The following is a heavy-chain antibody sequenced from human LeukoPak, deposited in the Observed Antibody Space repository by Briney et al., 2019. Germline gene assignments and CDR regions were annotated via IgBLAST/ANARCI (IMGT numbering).Heavy chain of an antibody. Sequence: SETLSLTCTVSGGSISNYYWSWIRQPPGKGLEWIGYISYSGSTISNPSLKSRVTISVDTSKNQFSLKLSSVTAADTAVYYCARDQYCSSTSCYKEYFQHWGQGTLVTVSS. CDR1: GGSISNYY. J-gene: IGHJ1*01. CDR3: ARDQYCSSTSCYKEYFQH. D-gene: IGHD2-2*02. V-gene: IGHV4-59*12. CDR2: ISYSGST.